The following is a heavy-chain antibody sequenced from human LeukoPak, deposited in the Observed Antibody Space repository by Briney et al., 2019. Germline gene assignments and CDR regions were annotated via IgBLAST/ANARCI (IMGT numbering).Heavy chain of an antibody. CDR1: GGTFSSYA. CDR3: ARDQPSSDIVATIMYYFDY. J-gene: IGHJ4*02. V-gene: IGHV1-69*04. Sequence: SVKVSCKASGGTFSSYAVSCVRQAPGQGLEWMGRIIPIFGIANYAQKFQGRVTITADKSTSTAYMELSSLRSEDTAVYYCARDQPSSDIVATIMYYFDYWGQGTLVTVSS. CDR2: IIPIFGIA. D-gene: IGHD5-12*01.